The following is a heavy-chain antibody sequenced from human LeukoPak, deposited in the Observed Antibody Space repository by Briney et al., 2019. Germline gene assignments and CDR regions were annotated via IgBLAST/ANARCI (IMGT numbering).Heavy chain of an antibody. CDR1: EFTFSNYA. V-gene: IGHV3-23*01. D-gene: IGHD6-6*01. J-gene: IGHJ4*02. CDR2: ISSGGGDT. Sequence: GGSLRLSCVASEFTFSNYAMNWVRQAPGKGLEWVSTISSGGGDTYIADSVKGRFTISRDNSKYTLYLQMNSLRAEDTALYYCAKSDFISSPSPYLDCWGQGTLVTVSS. CDR3: AKSDFISSPSPYLDC.